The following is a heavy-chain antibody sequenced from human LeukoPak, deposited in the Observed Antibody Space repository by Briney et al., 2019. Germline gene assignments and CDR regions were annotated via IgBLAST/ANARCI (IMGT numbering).Heavy chain of an antibody. CDR1: GGTFSSYA. J-gene: IGHJ4*02. V-gene: IGHV1-69*13. CDR2: IIPIFGTA. Sequence: SVKVSCKASGGTFSSYAISWVRQAPGQGLKWMGGIIPIFGTANYAQKFQGRVTITADESTSTAYVELSSLRSEDTAVYYCARSYSGSYDFDYWGQGTLVTVSS. CDR3: ARSYSGSYDFDY. D-gene: IGHD1-26*01.